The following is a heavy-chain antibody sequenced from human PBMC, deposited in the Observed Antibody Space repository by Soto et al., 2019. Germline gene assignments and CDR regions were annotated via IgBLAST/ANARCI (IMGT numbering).Heavy chain of an antibody. CDR3: ARDLPEFDY. J-gene: IGHJ4*02. CDR1: GFTFRTYL. CDR2: IKQDGSEK. V-gene: IGHV3-7*01. Sequence: PGGSLRLSCAASGFTFRTYLMSWVRQAPGKGLEWVASIKQDGSEKYYVDSLKGRFTISRDNAKNSLFLQMNSLRVEDTALYYCARDLPEFDYWGQGTLVPASP.